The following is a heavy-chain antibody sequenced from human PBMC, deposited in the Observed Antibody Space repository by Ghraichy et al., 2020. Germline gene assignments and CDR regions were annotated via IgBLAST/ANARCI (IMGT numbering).Heavy chain of an antibody. Sequence: SETLSLTCTVSGGSISSSSSYYWGWIRQPPGKGLEWIGSIYYSGITYYNPSLKSRVTISVDTSKNQFSLNLSSVTAADTAVYYFARHSAVARAHFDYWGQGTLVTVSS. CDR2: IYYSGIT. D-gene: IGHD3-10*01. CDR1: GGSISSSSSYY. J-gene: IGHJ4*02. CDR3: ARHSAVARAHFDY. V-gene: IGHV4-39*01.